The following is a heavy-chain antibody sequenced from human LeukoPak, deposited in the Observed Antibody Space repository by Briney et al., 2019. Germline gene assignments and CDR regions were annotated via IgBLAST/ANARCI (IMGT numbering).Heavy chain of an antibody. CDR1: GFTFSNYG. V-gene: IGHV3-33*01. CDR3: ARDPLGRLPTPTTWFYYYHGMDG. J-gene: IGHJ6*01. Sequence: GRSLRLSCATSGFTFSNYGMHWVRHAPGRGLEWVAVVWSDGRTKYYADSAKDRFTISRHNGKNTLYLQMKSTRAEETAVYYCARDPLGRLPTPTTWFYYYHGMDGWGQGTAVTVPS. D-gene: IGHD3-16*01. CDR2: VWSDGRTK.